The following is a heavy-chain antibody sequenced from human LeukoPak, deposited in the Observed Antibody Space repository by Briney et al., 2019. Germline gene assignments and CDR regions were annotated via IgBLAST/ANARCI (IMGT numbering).Heavy chain of an antibody. CDR1: GGSISSGDYY. V-gene: IGHV4-31*03. CDR2: IYYSGST. CDR3: ARETTQDYYYYGMDV. Sequence: SQTLSLTCTVSGGSISSGDYYWSWIRQHPGKGLEWIGYIYYSGSTYYNPSLKSRVTISVDTSKNQFSLKLSSVTAADTAVYYCARETTQDYYYYGMDVWGQGTTVTVSS. J-gene: IGHJ6*02.